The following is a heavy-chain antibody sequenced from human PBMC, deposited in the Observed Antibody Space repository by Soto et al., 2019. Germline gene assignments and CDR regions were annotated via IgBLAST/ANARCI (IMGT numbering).Heavy chain of an antibody. CDR1: GFTFSSYA. V-gene: IGHV3-30*18. CDR3: AKERISLPSDGYGDFGRTASDH. Sequence: GGSLRLSCAASGFTFSSYAMHWVRQAPGKGLEWVTFISYDGSNKYYADSVKGRFTISRDNSKNTLYLQMNSLRADDTAVYYCAKERISLPSDGYGDFGRTASDHWGQGTLVTVSS. D-gene: IGHD4-17*01. J-gene: IGHJ4*02. CDR2: ISYDGSNK.